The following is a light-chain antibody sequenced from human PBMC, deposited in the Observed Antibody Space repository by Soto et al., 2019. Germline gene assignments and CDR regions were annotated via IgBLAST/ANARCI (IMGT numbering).Light chain of an antibody. CDR3: QQYGSSRT. V-gene: IGKV3-20*01. J-gene: IGKJ1*01. CDR2: GAS. CDR1: QNVINN. Sequence: EILLTQSPATLSVSPGETATLSCRASQNVINNVAWYQQKPGQAPRLLIYGASTRATGVPDRFSGSGSGTDFTLTISRLEPEDFAVYYCQQYGSSRTFGQGTKVDIK.